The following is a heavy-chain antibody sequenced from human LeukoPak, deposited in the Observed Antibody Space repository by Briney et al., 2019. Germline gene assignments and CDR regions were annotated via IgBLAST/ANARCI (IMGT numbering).Heavy chain of an antibody. J-gene: IGHJ4*02. Sequence: TLSLPCSFSGYSFTTGHYWGWIRQPPGKGLEWIANIYHTGSAHYNPSVKSRVTISVDTSKNQFYLKLSSVTAADTAVYYCARYCTSTTCILRGFDYWGQGTLVTVSS. CDR1: GYSFTTGHY. CDR2: IYHTGSA. D-gene: IGHD2-2*01. V-gene: IGHV4-38-2*01. CDR3: ARYCTSTTCILRGFDY.